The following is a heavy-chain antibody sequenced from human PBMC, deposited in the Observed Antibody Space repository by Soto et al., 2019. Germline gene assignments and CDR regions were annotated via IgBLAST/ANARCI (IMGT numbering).Heavy chain of an antibody. CDR1: GGSISSYY. CDR3: ARDLWGYCGTDCYPLDV. CDR2: MYNTGST. Sequence: QVQLQESGPGLVKPSETLSLTCTVSGGSISSYYWSWIRQPPGKGLEWIGYMYNTGSTVYNPSLKRRVTISVDTSKNQFSLKLNAVTAADTAVYYCARDLWGYCGTDCYPLDVWAQGTTVTVSS. V-gene: IGHV4-59*01. J-gene: IGHJ6*02. D-gene: IGHD2-21*02.